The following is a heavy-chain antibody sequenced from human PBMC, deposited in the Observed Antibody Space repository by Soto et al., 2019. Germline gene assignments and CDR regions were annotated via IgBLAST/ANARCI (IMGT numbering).Heavy chain of an antibody. CDR2: IYPGDSDT. CDR3: ARRAAYGSYGMDV. D-gene: IGHD3-10*01. Sequence: PGESLKISCKGSGYSFTSYWIGWVRQMPGKGLEWMGIIYPGDSDTRYSPSFQGQVTISADKSISTAYLQWSGLKASDTAMYYCARRAAYGSYGMDVWGQGTTVTVSS. J-gene: IGHJ6*02. CDR1: GYSFTSYW. V-gene: IGHV5-51*01.